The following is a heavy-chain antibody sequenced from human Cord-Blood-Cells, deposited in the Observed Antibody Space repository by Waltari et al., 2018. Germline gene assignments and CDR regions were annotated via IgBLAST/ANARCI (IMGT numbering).Heavy chain of an antibody. CDR2: IYYSGST. CDR3: ARRLATIFGVVIGFDY. CDR1: GGSISSSSYY. J-gene: IGHJ4*02. V-gene: IGHV4-39*01. Sequence: QLQLQESGPGLVKPSETLSLTCTVSGGSISSSSYYWGWICQPPGKGLEWIGSIYYSGSTYYNPSLKSRVTISVDTSKNQFSLKLSSVTAADTAVYYCARRLATIFGVVIGFDYWGQGTLVTVSS. D-gene: IGHD3-3*01.